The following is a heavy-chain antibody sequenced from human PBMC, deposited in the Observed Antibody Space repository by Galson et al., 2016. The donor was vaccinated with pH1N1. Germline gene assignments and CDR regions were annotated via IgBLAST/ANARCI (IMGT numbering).Heavy chain of an antibody. V-gene: IGHV1-69*13. J-gene: IGHJ5*02. CDR1: GGTFSKYG. Sequence: SVKVSCKASGGTFSKYGISWVRQAPGQGLEWLGGIIRMFGTPNYAQEFQGRVTITADESTRTAYMELSSLRYEDTAVYYCARDLGVVPAATSWFDPWGQGTLVSVSS. CDR2: IIRMFGTP. CDR3: ARDLGVVPAATSWFDP. D-gene: IGHD2-2*01.